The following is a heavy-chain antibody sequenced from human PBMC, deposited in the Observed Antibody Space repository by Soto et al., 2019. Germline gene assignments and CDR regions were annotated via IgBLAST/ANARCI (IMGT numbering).Heavy chain of an antibody. Sequence: VKVSCKASGYTFTSYDINWVRQATGQGLEWMGWMNPNSGNTGYAQKFQGRVTMTRTTSISTAYMELSSLRPEDTAVYYCARDPAENYDFWSGYVDAFDIWGQGTMVTVS. J-gene: IGHJ3*02. CDR3: ARDPAENYDFWSGYVDAFDI. V-gene: IGHV1-8*01. D-gene: IGHD3-3*01. CDR1: GYTFTSYD. CDR2: MNPNSGNT.